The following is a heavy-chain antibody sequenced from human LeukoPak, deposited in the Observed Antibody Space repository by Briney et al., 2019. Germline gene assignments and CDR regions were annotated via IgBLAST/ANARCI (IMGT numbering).Heavy chain of an antibody. D-gene: IGHD6-13*01. CDR3: ARSPIAAAGPEGAFDI. Sequence: SETLSLTCTVSGGSISSYYWSWLGQPAGKGMEWVGRIYTSGRTNYNPSLNSRVTMSVDTSKNQFSLKLSSVTAADTAVYYCARSPIAAAGPEGAFDIWGQGTMVTVSS. J-gene: IGHJ3*02. CDR2: IYTSGRT. V-gene: IGHV4-4*07. CDR1: GGSISSYY.